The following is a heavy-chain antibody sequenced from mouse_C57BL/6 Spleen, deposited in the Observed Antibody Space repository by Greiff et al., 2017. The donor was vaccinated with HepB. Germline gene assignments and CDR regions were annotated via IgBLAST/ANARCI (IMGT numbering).Heavy chain of an antibody. CDR1: GYTFTSYW. Sequence: QVQLKQSGAELAKLGASVKLSCKASGYTFTSYWMHWVNRRPGQGLEWIGYINPSSGYTKYNQKFKDKATLTADKSSSTAYMQLSSLTYEDSAVYYCARSGDSNYGYIDVWGTGTTVTVSS. D-gene: IGHD2-5*01. CDR3: ARSGDSNYGYIDV. CDR2: INPSSGYT. J-gene: IGHJ1*03. V-gene: IGHV1-7*01.